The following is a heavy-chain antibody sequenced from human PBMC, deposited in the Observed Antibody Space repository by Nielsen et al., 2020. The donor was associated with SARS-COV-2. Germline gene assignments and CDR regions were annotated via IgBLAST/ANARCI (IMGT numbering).Heavy chain of an antibody. J-gene: IGHJ4*02. V-gene: IGHV7-4-1*02. CDR3: GRVPSFGVAVDY. Sequence: ASVKVSCKTSGYSFTSHAMYWLRQAPGQGLEWMGWISTNTGNPTYAQDFTGRFVFSLDTSVSTAYLQISSLKPEDTAVYYCGRVPSFGVAVDYWGQGTLVNVSS. CDR2: ISTNTGNP. D-gene: IGHD3-3*01. CDR1: GYSFTSHA.